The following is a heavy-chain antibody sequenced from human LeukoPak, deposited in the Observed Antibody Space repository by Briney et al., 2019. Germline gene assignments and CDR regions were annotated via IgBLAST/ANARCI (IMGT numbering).Heavy chain of an antibody. CDR2: INHSGST. CDR3: ARGELGYCSSTSCYRAAIPTGPYYFDY. J-gene: IGHJ4*02. Sequence: QASETLSLTCTVSGGSISSSSYYWGWIRQPPGKGLEWIGEINHSGSTNYNPSLKSRVTISVDTSKNQFSLKLSSVTAADTAVYYCARGELGYCSSTSCYRAAIPTGPYYFDYWGQGTLVTVSS. CDR1: GGSISSSSYY. D-gene: IGHD2-2*02. V-gene: IGHV4-39*07.